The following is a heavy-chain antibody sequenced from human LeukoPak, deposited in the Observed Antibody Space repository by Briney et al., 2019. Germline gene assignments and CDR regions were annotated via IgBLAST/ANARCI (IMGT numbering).Heavy chain of an antibody. D-gene: IGHD2-21*02. Sequence: GGSLRLSCAASGFTFDDYAMHWVRQAPGKGLEWVSGISWNSGSIGYADSVKGRFTISRDNAKNSLYLQMNSPRAEDTALYYCAKDYCGGDCYSAFDIWGQGTMVTVSS. CDR1: GFTFDDYA. CDR3: AKDYCGGDCYSAFDI. CDR2: ISWNSGSI. J-gene: IGHJ3*02. V-gene: IGHV3-9*01.